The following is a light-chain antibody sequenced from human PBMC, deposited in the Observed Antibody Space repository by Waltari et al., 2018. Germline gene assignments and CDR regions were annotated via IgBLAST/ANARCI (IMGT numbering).Light chain of an antibody. J-gene: IGKJ1*01. CDR3: QQYGNAPRT. CDR1: QSISSW. Sequence: DIQMTQSPSTLSASVGDRVTITCRASQSISSWLAWYQQKPGKAPKLLIYDAYSLESGVPSRFSGSGSGTDFTLTIDRLEPEDFAVYYCQQYGNAPRTFGQGTKVEIE. CDR2: DAY. V-gene: IGKV1-5*01.